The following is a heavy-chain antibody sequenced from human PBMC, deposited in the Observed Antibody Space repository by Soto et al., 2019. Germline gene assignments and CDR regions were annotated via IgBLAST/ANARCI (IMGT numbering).Heavy chain of an antibody. Sequence: PSETLSLTCAVSGGSISSGGYSWSWIRQPPGKGLEWIGYIYHSGSTYYNPSLKSRVTISVDRSKNQFSLKLSSVTAADTVVYYCARAFGRNWFDPWGQGTLVTVSS. D-gene: IGHD3-10*01. CDR3: ARAFGRNWFDP. CDR1: GGSISSGGYS. J-gene: IGHJ5*02. V-gene: IGHV4-30-2*01. CDR2: IYHSGST.